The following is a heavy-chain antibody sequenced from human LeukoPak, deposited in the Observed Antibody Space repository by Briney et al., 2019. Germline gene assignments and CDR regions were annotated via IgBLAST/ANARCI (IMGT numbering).Heavy chain of an antibody. Sequence: SETLSLTCAVYGGSFSGYYWSWIRQPPGKGLEWIGSIYYSGSTYYNPSLKSRVTISVDTSKNQFSLKLSSVTAADTAVYYCARTRMIPYYFDYWGQGTLVTVSS. D-gene: IGHD3-16*01. J-gene: IGHJ4*02. V-gene: IGHV4-34*01. CDR1: GGSFSGYY. CDR3: ARTRMIPYYFDY. CDR2: IYYSGST.